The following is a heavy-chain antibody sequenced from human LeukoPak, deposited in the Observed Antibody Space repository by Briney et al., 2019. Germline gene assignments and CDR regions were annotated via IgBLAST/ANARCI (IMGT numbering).Heavy chain of an antibody. V-gene: IGHV3-74*01. CDR2: INTDGNST. Sequence: GGSLRLSCAASGFTFSSYWMHWVRQVPGKGLVWVSRINTDGNSTRYADSVKGRFIISRDNAKNTLYLQMNSLRAEDTAVYYCARVPLGEFKGFDPWGQGTLVTVSS. D-gene: IGHD3-10*01. CDR1: GFTFSSYW. CDR3: ARVPLGEFKGFDP. J-gene: IGHJ5*02.